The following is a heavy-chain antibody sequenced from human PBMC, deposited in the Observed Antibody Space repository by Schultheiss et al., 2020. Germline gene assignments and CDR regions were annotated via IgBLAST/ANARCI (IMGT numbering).Heavy chain of an antibody. D-gene: IGHD2-2*01. V-gene: IGHV4-4*02. CDR1: GGSITSSNW. Sequence: SETLSLTCAVSGGSITSSNWWSWVRQPPGKGLEWVGEIYHDGSTNYNPSLKSRVTISVDTSKNQFSLKLSSVTAADTAVYYFARAQLGYCSSTSCRRFDPWGQGTLVTVSS. J-gene: IGHJ5*02. CDR3: ARAQLGYCSSTSCRRFDP. CDR2: IYHDGST.